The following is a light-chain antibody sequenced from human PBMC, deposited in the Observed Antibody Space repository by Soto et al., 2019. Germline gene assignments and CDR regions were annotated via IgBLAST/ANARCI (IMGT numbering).Light chain of an antibody. CDR2: AAS. Sequence: DIQMTQSPASLSASVGDRVTITCRASQSISSYLNWYQQRPGKAPKLLIYAASSLQSGVPSRFSGSGSGTDFTLTIRSLQPADFAIYYCQQSYDTPLTFGGGTKVEIK. J-gene: IGKJ4*01. CDR1: QSISSY. V-gene: IGKV1-39*01. CDR3: QQSYDTPLT.